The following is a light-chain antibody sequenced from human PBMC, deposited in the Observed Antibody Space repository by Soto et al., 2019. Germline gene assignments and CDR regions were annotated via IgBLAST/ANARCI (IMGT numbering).Light chain of an antibody. Sequence: QSVLTQPPSASGTPGQRVTISCSGSSSNIGSNTVNWYQQVPGTAPKLLMYRNNQRPSGVPDRFSASKSGTSASLAISGLQSEDEADYYCAAWDDSLNGVIFGGGTNLTVL. J-gene: IGLJ2*01. CDR3: AAWDDSLNGVI. V-gene: IGLV1-44*01. CDR1: SSNIGSNT. CDR2: RNN.